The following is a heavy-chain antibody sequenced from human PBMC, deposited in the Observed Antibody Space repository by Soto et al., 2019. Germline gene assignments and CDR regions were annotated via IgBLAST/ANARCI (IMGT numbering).Heavy chain of an antibody. CDR2: IYSGGST. CDR3: ARDQTAAGKDNYYYYMDV. V-gene: IGHV3-66*01. Sequence: PGGSLRLSCAASGFTVSSNYMSWVRQAPGKGLEWVSVIYSGGSTYYADSVKGRFTISRDNSKNTLYLQMNSLRAEDTAAYYCARDQTAAGKDNYYYYMDVWGKGTTVTVSS. D-gene: IGHD6-13*01. J-gene: IGHJ6*03. CDR1: GFTVSSNY.